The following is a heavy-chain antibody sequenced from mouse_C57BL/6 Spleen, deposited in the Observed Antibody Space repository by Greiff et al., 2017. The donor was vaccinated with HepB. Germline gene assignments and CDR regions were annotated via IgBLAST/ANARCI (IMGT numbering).Heavy chain of an antibody. CDR1: GFTFSDYY. CDR3: ARLGDYDAMDY. J-gene: IGHJ4*01. CDR2: INYDGSST. V-gene: IGHV5-16*01. Sequence: EVKLVESEGGLVQPGSSMKLSCTASGFTFSDYYMAWVRQVPEKGLEWVANINYDGSSTYYLDSLKSRFIISRDNAKNILYLQMSSLKSEDTATYYCARLGDYDAMDYWGQGTSVTVSS.